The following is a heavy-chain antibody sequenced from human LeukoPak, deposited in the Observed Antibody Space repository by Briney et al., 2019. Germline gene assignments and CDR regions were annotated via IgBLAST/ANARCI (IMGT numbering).Heavy chain of an antibody. CDR1: GFTFSSYT. CDR2: ITSTSSYI. D-gene: IGHD3-22*01. Sequence: PGGSLRLSCAASGFTFSSYTMNWVRQTPGKGLEWVSSITSTSSYIYYADSMKGRFTISRDNAKNSLYLQMNSLRAEDTAVYYCARAYSPPITMAVEAPDYWGQGTLVTVSS. J-gene: IGHJ4*02. CDR3: ARAYSPPITMAVEAPDY. V-gene: IGHV3-21*06.